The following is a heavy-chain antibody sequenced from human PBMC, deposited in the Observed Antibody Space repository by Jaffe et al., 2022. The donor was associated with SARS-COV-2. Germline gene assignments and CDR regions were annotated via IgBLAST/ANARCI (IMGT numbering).Heavy chain of an antibody. CDR3: ARGMWGDTPVGRYYFYMDV. CDR1: GGTFSTYA. V-gene: IGHV1-69*01. Sequence: QVQLVQSGAEVKKPGSSVKVSCKASGGTFSTYAIIWVRQAPRQGLEWMGGIIPIFGTTNYAQKFQGRVTITADESTSTAYMELSSLRSEDTAVYYCARGMWGDTPVGRYYFYMDVWGKGTTVTVSS. CDR2: IIPIFGTT. J-gene: IGHJ6*03. D-gene: IGHD2-21*01.